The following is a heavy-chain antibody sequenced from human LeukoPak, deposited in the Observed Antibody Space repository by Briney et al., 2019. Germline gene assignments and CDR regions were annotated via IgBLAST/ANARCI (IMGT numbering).Heavy chain of an antibody. CDR3: AKDTSYYYGSGSYLFDY. V-gene: IGHV3-30*02. CDR1: GFTFSSYG. J-gene: IGHJ4*02. Sequence: PGGSLRLSCAASGFTFSSYGMHWVRQAPGKGLEWVAFIRYDGSNKYYADSVKGRFTISRDNSKNTLYLQMNSLRAEDTAVYYCAKDTSYYYGSGSYLFDYWGQGTLVTVSS. CDR2: IRYDGSNK. D-gene: IGHD3-10*01.